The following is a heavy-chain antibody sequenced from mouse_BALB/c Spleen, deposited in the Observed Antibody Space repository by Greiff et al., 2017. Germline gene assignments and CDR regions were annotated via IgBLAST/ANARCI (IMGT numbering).Heavy chain of an antibody. V-gene: IGHV1S56*01. CDR1: GYTFTSYY. J-gene: IGHJ2*01. D-gene: IGHD1-1*01. CDR2: IYPGNVNT. CDR3: ASGGTTGNFDY. Sequence: QVQLQQSGPELVKPGASVRISCKASGYTFTSYYIHWVKQRPGQGLEWIGWIYPGNVNTKYNEKFKGKATLTADKSSSTAYMQLSSLTSEDSAVYFCASGGTTGNFDYWGQGTTLTVSS.